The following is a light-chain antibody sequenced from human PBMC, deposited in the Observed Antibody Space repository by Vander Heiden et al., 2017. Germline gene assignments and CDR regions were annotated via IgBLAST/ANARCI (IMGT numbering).Light chain of an antibody. CDR1: QSISNY. CDR2: GAS. CDR3: QQSYSDSPYT. J-gene: IGKJ2*01. Sequence: DIQMTQSPSSLSASVGDRVTITCRASQSISNYLSWYQQKPGKAPNLLIYGASSLQGGVPSRFSGSGSGTELTLTISSLQPEDFATYYCQQSYSDSPYTFGQGTKVEIK. V-gene: IGKV1-39*01.